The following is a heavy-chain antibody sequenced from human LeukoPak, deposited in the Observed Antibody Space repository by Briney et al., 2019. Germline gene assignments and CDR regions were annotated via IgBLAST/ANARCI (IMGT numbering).Heavy chain of an antibody. D-gene: IGHD2-2*01. Sequence: GGSLRLSCAASRFTFSSYAMSWVRQAPGKGLEWVSAISGSGGSTYYADSVKGRFTISRDNSKNTLYLQMNSLRAEDTAVYYCAMSSIVVVPAATDYWGQGTLVTVSS. J-gene: IGHJ4*02. CDR3: AMSSIVVVPAATDY. CDR2: ISGSGGST. CDR1: RFTFSSYA. V-gene: IGHV3-23*01.